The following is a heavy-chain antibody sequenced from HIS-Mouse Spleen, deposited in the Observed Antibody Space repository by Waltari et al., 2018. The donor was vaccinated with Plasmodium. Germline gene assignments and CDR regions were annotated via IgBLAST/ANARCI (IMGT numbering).Heavy chain of an antibody. D-gene: IGHD6-13*01. J-gene: IGHJ2*01. CDR1: GSTCCSYW. V-gene: IGHV3-7*01. Sequence: EVQLVESAGGLVQPGGTLRRYCPAYGSTCCSYWMSWVRQAPGKGLEWVAKIRQDGSEKYYVDSVKGRFTISRDNAKNSLYLKMNSLRAEDTAVYYCASSWYWYFDLWGRGTLVTVSS. CDR2: IRQDGSEK. CDR3: ASSWYWYFDL.